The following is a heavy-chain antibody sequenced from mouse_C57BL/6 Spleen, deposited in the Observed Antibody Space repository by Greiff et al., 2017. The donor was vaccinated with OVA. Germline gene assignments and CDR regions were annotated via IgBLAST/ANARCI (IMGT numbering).Heavy chain of an antibody. J-gene: IGHJ3*01. D-gene: IGHD2-4*01. V-gene: IGHV5-16*01. CDR2: INYDGSST. Sequence: EVNVVESEGGLVQPGSSMKLSCTASGFTFSDYYMAWVRQVPEKGLEWVANINYDGSSTYYLDSLKSRFIISRDNAKNILYLQMSSLKSEDTATYYCARVDYETWFAYWGQGTLVTVSA. CDR3: ARVDYETWFAY. CDR1: GFTFSDYY.